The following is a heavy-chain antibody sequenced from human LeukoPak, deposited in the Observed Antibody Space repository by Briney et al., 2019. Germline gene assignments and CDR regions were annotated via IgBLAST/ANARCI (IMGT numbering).Heavy chain of an antibody. CDR3: AREHGTAMDNAFDI. CDR1: GGSIISTDDY. CDR2: IYYTGST. D-gene: IGHD5-18*01. V-gene: IGHV4-39*07. Sequence: SETLSLTCTVSGGSIISTDDYWGWIRQPPGKGPEWIGSIYYTGSTYHNPSLKSRVTISEDPSKNQFSLKLRSVTAADTAVYYCAREHGTAMDNAFDIWSQGTMVTVSS. J-gene: IGHJ3*02.